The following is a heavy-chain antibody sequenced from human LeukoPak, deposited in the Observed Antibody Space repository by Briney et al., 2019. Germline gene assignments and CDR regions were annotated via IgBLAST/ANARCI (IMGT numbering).Heavy chain of an antibody. CDR2: IIPIFGTA. CDR1: GGTFSSYA. Sequence: ASVKVSCKAPGGTFSSYAISWVRQAPGQGLEWMGGIIPIFGTANYAQKFQGRVTITADESTSTAYMELSSLRSEDTAVYYCAALWSNYYYYGMDVWGQGTTVTVSS. CDR3: AALWSNYYYYGMDV. J-gene: IGHJ6*02. D-gene: IGHD3-10*01. V-gene: IGHV1-69*13.